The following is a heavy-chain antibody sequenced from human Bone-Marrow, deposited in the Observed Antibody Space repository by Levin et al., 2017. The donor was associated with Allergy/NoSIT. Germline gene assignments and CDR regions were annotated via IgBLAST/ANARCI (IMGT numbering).Heavy chain of an antibody. V-gene: IGHV4-34*01. Sequence: SETLSLTCAVYGGSFSGYYWSWIRQPPGKGLEWIGEINHSGSTNYNPSLKSRVTISVDTSKNQFSLKLSSVTAADTAVYYCASTFRIQLWLRGYYYYGMDVWGQGTTVTVSS. CDR1: GGSFSGYY. D-gene: IGHD5-18*01. CDR2: INHSGST. J-gene: IGHJ6*02. CDR3: ASTFRIQLWLRGYYYYGMDV.